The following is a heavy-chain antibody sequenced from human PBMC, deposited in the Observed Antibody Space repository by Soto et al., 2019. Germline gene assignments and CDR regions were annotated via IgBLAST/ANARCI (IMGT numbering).Heavy chain of an antibody. CDR3: ARHSPDFDWLSQFDY. V-gene: IGHV4-59*08. Sequence: QVQLQESGPGLVKPSETLSLTCTVSGGSISSHYWRWIRQPPGKGLEWIGYIFYFGTTNYNPSLKSRVTISVDTSKNQFSLKLSSVTAADTAVYYCARHSPDFDWLSQFDYWGQGTLVTVSS. J-gene: IGHJ4*02. CDR1: GGSISSHY. D-gene: IGHD3-9*01. CDR2: IFYFGTT.